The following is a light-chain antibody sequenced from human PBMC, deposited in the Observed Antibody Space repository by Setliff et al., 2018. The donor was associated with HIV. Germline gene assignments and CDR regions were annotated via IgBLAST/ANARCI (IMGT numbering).Light chain of an antibody. J-gene: IGLJ1*01. CDR1: NSNIGSNT. CDR2: SNN. V-gene: IGLV1-44*01. CDR3: AAWDDRLTIYV. Sequence: QSALTQPPSASATPGQRATISCSGSNSNIGSNTVNWYQQLPGTAPKLLIYSNNQRPSGVPDRFSGSKSGTSASLAISGLQSEDEADYYCAAWDDRLTIYVFGTGTKGTVL.